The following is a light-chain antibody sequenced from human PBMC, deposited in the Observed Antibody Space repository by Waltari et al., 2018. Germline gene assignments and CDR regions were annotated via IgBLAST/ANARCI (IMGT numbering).Light chain of an antibody. CDR3: SSFAGTNNFVV. CDR2: EVS. V-gene: IGLV2-8*01. Sequence: QSALTQPPSASGSPGQSVTISCTGTSSDVGGYNYVSWYQQHPGKAPKLMIYEVSQRPSGVPYRFSGSKSGDTAPLTVSGLQAEDEADYYCSSFAGTNNFVVFGGGTKLTV. J-gene: IGLJ2*01. CDR1: SSDVGGYNY.